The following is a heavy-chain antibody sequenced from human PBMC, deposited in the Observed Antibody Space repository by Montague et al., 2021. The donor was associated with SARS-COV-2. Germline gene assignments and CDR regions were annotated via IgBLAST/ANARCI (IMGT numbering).Heavy chain of an antibody. CDR1: GFTFSSYA. D-gene: IGHD3-22*01. V-gene: IGHV3-33*06. CDR2: ISSNGLNT. CDR3: AKSRSGNYDDSGFDI. J-gene: IGHJ5*01. Sequence: SLRLSCAASGFTFSSYAMRWVRQAPGKGLEWVADISSNGLNTYYPDSVKGRFTISRDNSKNTLNLHMNSLRAEDTAVYYCAKSRSGNYDDSGFDIWGQGTMVTVSS.